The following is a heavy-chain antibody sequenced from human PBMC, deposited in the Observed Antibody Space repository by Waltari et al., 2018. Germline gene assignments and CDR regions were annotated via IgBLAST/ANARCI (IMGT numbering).Heavy chain of an antibody. CDR1: GLPFPGHW. D-gene: IGHD2-2*01. CDR2: IKWDGSAT. J-gene: IGHJ1*01. Sequence: EAQLVESGGGLVRPGGSLRLPCAASGLPFPGHWGTWVRRAPGKGLEWVANIKWDGSATWYAESLSGRFIISRDNARSSLFLQINSPSAEDTAIYYCARGSAGYVRVWDLWGQGTSVTVSS. V-gene: IGHV3-7*03. CDR3: ARGSAGYVRVWDL.